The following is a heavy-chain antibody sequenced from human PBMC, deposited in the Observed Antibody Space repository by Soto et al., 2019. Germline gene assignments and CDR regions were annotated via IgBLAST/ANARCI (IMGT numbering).Heavy chain of an antibody. V-gene: IGHV1-18*04. Sequence: ASVKVSCKASGYTLTTYSINWVRQAPGQGLEWMGWISPYNGNTHYAQNFQGRVTMTTDTSTSTAYMELRSLKSDDTAVYYCVREAFGAYASGFDPWGQGTLVTVSS. D-gene: IGHD2-2*01. J-gene: IGHJ5*02. CDR2: ISPYNGNT. CDR1: GYTLTTYS. CDR3: VREAFGAYASGFDP.